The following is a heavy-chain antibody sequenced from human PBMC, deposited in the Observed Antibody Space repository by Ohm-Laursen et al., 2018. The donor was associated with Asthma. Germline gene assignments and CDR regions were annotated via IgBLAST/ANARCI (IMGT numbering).Heavy chain of an antibody. CDR3: ARTLGREGRFLEWMDY. D-gene: IGHD3-3*01. V-gene: IGHV4-30-4*02. CDR1: GGSISSGDYY. J-gene: IGHJ4*02. Sequence: PSDTLSLTCTVSGGSISSGDYYWSWIRQPPGKGLEWIGYIYYSGSTYYNPSLKSRVTISVDKSKNQFSLKLSSVTAADTAVYYCARTLGREGRFLEWMDYWGQGTLVTVSS. CDR2: IYYSGST.